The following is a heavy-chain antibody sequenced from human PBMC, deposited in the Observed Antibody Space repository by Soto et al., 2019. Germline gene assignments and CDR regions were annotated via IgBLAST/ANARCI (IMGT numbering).Heavy chain of an antibody. CDR1: GYSFTTYG. CDR2: IDPSDSYT. CDR3: ARVSVASIERYYGMDV. V-gene: IGHV5-10-1*01. Sequence: PGESLKISCKGSGYSFTTYGISWVRQMPGKGLEWMGTIDPSDSYTNYSPSFQGHVTISADKSISTAYLQWSSLKASDTAMYYCARVSVASIERYYGMDVWGQGATVTVSS. D-gene: IGHD5-12*01. J-gene: IGHJ6*02.